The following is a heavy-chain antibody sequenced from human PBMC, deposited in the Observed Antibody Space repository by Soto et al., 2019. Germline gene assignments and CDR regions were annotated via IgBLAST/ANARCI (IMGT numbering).Heavy chain of an antibody. D-gene: IGHD1-26*01. J-gene: IGHJ6*02. CDR3: ARDYRIVGATGVYYYGMDV. CDR2: INPSGGST. Sequence: GASVKVSCKASGYTFTSYYMHWVRQAPGQGLEWMGIINPSGGSTSYAQKFRGRVTMTRDTSTGTVYMELSSLRSEDTAVYYCARDYRIVGATGVYYYGMDVWGQGTTVTVSS. CDR1: GYTFTSYY. V-gene: IGHV1-46*01.